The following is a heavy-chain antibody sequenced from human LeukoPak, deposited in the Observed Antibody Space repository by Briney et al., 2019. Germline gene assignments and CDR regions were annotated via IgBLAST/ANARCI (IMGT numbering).Heavy chain of an antibody. D-gene: IGHD2-21*02. V-gene: IGHV3-30*04. J-gene: IGHJ4*02. CDR1: GCTFTSYA. CDR2: ISYDGSNK. Sequence: GGSLRLSCAASGCTFTSYAMHWVRQAPGKGLEWVAVISYDGSNKYYADSVKGRFTISRDNSKNTLYLQMNSLRAEDTAVYYCALRTALDCGGDCYLRTIDYWGQGTLVTVSS. CDR3: ALRTALDCGGDCYLRTIDY.